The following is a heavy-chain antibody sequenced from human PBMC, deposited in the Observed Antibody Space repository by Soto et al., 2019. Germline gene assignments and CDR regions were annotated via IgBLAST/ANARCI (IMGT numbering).Heavy chain of an antibody. CDR3: ARDFRNGMDV. CDR1: DTSINSRDFY. Sequence: PSETLSLTCTVSDTSINSRDFYWGWIRHPPGKGLEWIASIYYNGDTFYNPSLRSRVTISVDTSKNQFSLKLSSVTAADTAVYYCARDFRNGMDVWGQGTTVTVSS. J-gene: IGHJ6*02. V-gene: IGHV4-39*07. CDR2: IYYNGDT.